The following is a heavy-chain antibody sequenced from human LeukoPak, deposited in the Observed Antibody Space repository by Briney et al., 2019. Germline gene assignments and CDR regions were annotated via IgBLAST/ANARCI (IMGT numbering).Heavy chain of an antibody. Sequence: ASVKVSCKASGYTFTGHYIHWVRQAPGQGLEWMGFINPNSGGTNYAQKFQGRVTMTRDTSVSTAYMELSRLTSDDTAVYYCVRVGHTSGWDFDCWGQGTLVTVSS. CDR2: INPNSGGT. CDR3: VRVGHTSGWDFDC. D-gene: IGHD6-19*01. CDR1: GYTFTGHY. J-gene: IGHJ4*02. V-gene: IGHV1-2*02.